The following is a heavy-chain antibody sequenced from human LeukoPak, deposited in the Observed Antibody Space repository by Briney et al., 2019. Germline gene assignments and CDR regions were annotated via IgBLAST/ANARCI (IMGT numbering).Heavy chain of an antibody. D-gene: IGHD3-22*01. Sequence: GGSLRLSCAASGFTFSAFWMSWVRQAPGKGLEWVSVIYSGGSTYYADSVKGRFTISRDNSKNTLYLQMNSLRAEDTAVYYCARGSTHYYDSSGYYYEDDWGQGTLVTVSS. V-gene: IGHV3-53*01. CDR3: ARGSTHYYDSSGYYYEDD. J-gene: IGHJ4*02. CDR1: GFTFSAFW. CDR2: IYSGGST.